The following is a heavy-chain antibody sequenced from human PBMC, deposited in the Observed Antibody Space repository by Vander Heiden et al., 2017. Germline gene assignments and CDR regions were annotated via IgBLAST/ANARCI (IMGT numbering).Heavy chain of an antibody. CDR1: GFIFGRYG. D-gene: IGHD4-17*01. Sequence: EVQLVESGGGLVQPGGSLRLSCAASGFIFGRYGLSWVGQAPGKGREWGAKIKQDGSEKYYVDSVKGRFTISRDNAKNSLYLQMNSLRAEDTAVYYCARETVTTAVDYWGQGTLVTVSS. V-gene: IGHV3-7*01. CDR3: ARETVTTAVDY. CDR2: IKQDGSEK. J-gene: IGHJ4*02.